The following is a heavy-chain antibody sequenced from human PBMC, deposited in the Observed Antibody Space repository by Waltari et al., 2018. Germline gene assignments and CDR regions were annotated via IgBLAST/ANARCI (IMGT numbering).Heavy chain of an antibody. J-gene: IGHJ6*03. CDR2: INPSGGST. Sequence: QVQLVQSGAEVKKPGASVKVSCKASGYTFTSYYMHWVRQAPGQGLEWMGIINPSGGSTSYAQKFQGRVTMTRDTSTSTVYMELSSLRSEDTAVYYCARSRSGAALLYYMDVWGKGTTVTISS. V-gene: IGHV1-46*01. CDR3: ARSRSGAALLYYMDV. D-gene: IGHD3-10*01. CDR1: GYTFTSYY.